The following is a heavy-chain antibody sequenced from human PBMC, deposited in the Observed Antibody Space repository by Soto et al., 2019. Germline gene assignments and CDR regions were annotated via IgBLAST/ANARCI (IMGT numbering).Heavy chain of an antibody. D-gene: IGHD3-9*01. CDR3: ARAQVYDILTGYSYGMGV. V-gene: IGHV3-30-3*01. CDR2: ISYDGSNK. CDR1: GFTFSSYA. Sequence: GGSLRLSCAASGFTFSSYAMHWVRQAPGKGLEWVAVISYDGSNKYYADSVKGRFTISRDNSKNTLYLQMNSLRAEDTAVYYCARAQVYDILTGYSYGMGVWGQGTTVAVSS. J-gene: IGHJ6*02.